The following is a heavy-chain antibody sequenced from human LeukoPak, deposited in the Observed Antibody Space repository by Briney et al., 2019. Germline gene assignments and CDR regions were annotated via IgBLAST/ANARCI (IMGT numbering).Heavy chain of an antibody. CDR3: AKVQYSDYDMNFDS. Sequence: PGGSLRLSCAASGFTFSSYSMNWVRQAPGMGLEWVSAIGGSDGNTYYADSVKGRFTISRDNSKNSLYLQINSLRADDTAVYYCAKVQYSDYDMNFDSWGQGTLVTVSS. CDR2: IGGSDGNT. V-gene: IGHV3-23*01. J-gene: IGHJ4*02. D-gene: IGHD5-12*01. CDR1: GFTFSSYS.